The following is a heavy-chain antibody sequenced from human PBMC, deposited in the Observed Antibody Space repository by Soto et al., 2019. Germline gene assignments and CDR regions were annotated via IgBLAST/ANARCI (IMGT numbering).Heavy chain of an antibody. CDR3: ARGRYGDY. CDR1: GYTFTSYG. D-gene: IGHD1-1*01. J-gene: IGHJ4*02. CDR2: ISAHNGNT. V-gene: IGHV1-18*01. Sequence: QVHLVQSGAEVKKPGASVKVSCKASGYTFTSYGITWVRQAPGQGLEWMGWISAHNGNTDYAQKLQGRVIVTRDTSTRTASMELRSLISAVTAVYYCARGRYGDYSGQGALVTVSS.